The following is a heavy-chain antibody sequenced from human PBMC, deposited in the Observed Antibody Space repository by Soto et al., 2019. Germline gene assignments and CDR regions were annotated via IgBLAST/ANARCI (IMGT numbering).Heavy chain of an antibody. CDR2: ISYDGSNK. CDR1: GFTFSSYG. J-gene: IGHJ3*02. D-gene: IGHD3-22*01. V-gene: IGHV3-30*18. CDR3: AKDLPHYYDSSGSPLKGAFDI. Sequence: GGSLRLSCAASGFTFSSYGMHWVRQAPGKGLEWVAVISYDGSNKYYADSVKGRFTISRDNSKNTLYLQMNSLRAEDTAVYYCAKDLPHYYDSSGSPLKGAFDIWGQGTMVTVSS.